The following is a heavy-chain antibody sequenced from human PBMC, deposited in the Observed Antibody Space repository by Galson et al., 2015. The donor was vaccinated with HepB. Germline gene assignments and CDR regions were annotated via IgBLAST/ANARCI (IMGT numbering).Heavy chain of an antibody. J-gene: IGHJ4*02. CDR3: VRGFASSYAY. CDR2: TYYRSKRYN. CDR1: GDSVSRNGAA. Sequence: CAISGDSVSRNGAAWNWIRQSPSRGLEWLGRTYYRSKRYNDYAVSVKSRITINPDTSKNQFSLQLDSVTPEDTAIYYCVRGFASSYAYWGQGTLVTVSS. V-gene: IGHV6-1*01. D-gene: IGHD2-2*01.